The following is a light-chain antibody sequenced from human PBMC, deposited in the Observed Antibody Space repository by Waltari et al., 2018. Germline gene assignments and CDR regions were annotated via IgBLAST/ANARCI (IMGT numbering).Light chain of an antibody. Sequence: QLVLTQSPSASAPLGASVKLTCTLSSGPTNNITAGHHQHPKKGPRYLMKVNSDGSHNKGDKIPERFSGSSSGAERYLTISSLQSEDEADYYCQTGGHGTWVFGGGTKLTVL. CDR1: SGPTNNI. V-gene: IGLV4-69*01. CDR3: QTGGHGTWV. J-gene: IGLJ3*02. CDR2: VNSDGSH.